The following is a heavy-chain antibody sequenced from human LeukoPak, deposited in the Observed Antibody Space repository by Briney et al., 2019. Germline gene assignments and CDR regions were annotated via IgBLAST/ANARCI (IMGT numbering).Heavy chain of an antibody. CDR2: ISGSGGST. CDR3: AKPYDYVWGSYRPPGY. J-gene: IGHJ4*02. CDR1: GFTFSSYA. Sequence: PGGSLRLSCAASGFTFSSYAMHWVRQAPGKGLEWVSAISGSGGSTYYADSVKGRFTISRDNSKNTLYLQMNSLRAEDTAVYYCAKPYDYVWGSYRPPGYWGQGTLVTVSS. D-gene: IGHD3-16*02. V-gene: IGHV3-23*01.